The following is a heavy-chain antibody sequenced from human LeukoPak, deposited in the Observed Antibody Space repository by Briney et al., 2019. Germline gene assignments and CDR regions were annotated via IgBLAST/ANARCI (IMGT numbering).Heavy chain of an antibody. V-gene: IGHV5-51*01. CDR1: GYSFTNYW. Sequence: GESLQISCKGSGYSFTNYWIGWVRQMPGKGLEWMGVIYPGDSGTRYSPSFQGQVTISADKSISTAYLQWSSLKASDTAMYYCARNSGNYYRAYFDYWGQGTLVTVSS. J-gene: IGHJ4*02. D-gene: IGHD1-26*01. CDR3: ARNSGNYYRAYFDY. CDR2: IYPGDSGT.